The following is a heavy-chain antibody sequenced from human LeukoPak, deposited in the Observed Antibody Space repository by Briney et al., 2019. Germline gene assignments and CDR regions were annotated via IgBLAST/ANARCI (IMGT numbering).Heavy chain of an antibody. CDR2: IYYSGST. J-gene: IGHJ5*02. Sequence: PSETLSLTCTVSGGSISSSSYYWGWIRQPPGKGLEWIGSIYYSGSTYYNSSLKSRVIISVDTSKNQFSLKLRYVTAADTAVYYCARESYGGTWYSRWFDPWGQGNLVTVSS. CDR1: GGSISSSSYY. V-gene: IGHV4-39*07. D-gene: IGHD6-13*01. CDR3: ARESYGGTWYSRWFDP.